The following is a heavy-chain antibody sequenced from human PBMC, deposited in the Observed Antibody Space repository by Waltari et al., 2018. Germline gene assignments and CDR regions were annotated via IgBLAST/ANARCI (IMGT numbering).Heavy chain of an antibody. Sequence: QVQLQESGPGLVKPSETLSLTCAVSGYSISSGYYWGWIRQPPGKGLEWIGSIYHSGGTYYNPSLKSRVTISVDTSKNQFSLKLSSVTAADTAVYYCAIRSSRWLINGMDVWCQGTTVTVSS. CDR3: AIRSSRWLINGMDV. J-gene: IGHJ6*02. CDR1: GYSISSGYY. D-gene: IGHD5-12*01. V-gene: IGHV4-38-2*01. CDR2: IYHSGGT.